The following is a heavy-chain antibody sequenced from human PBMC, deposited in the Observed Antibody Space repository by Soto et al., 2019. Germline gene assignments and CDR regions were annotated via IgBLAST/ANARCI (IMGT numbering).Heavy chain of an antibody. CDR2: TYYRSKWYN. CDR1: GDSVSSNSAA. V-gene: IGHV6-1*01. Sequence: PSQTLSLTCVISGDSVSSNSAAWNWIRQSPSRGLEWLGRTYYRSKWYNDYAVSVKSRITINPDTYKNQFSLQLNSVTPEDTAVYYCAREGYSSSSGYYYYGMDVWGQGTPVTVSS. D-gene: IGHD6-6*01. J-gene: IGHJ6*02. CDR3: AREGYSSSSGYYYYGMDV.